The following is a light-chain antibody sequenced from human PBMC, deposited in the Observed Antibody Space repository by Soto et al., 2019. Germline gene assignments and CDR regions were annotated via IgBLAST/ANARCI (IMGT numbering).Light chain of an antibody. Sequence: IVMTQSPATLSVSPGESVTLSCRASQSVSSSYLAWYQQKPGLAPRLLIYDASNRATGIPARFSGSGSGTDFTLTISSLEPEDFAVYYCQQRSDWPPITFGQGTRLEIK. J-gene: IGKJ5*01. CDR1: QSVSSSY. V-gene: IGKV3D-20*02. CDR3: QQRSDWPPIT. CDR2: DAS.